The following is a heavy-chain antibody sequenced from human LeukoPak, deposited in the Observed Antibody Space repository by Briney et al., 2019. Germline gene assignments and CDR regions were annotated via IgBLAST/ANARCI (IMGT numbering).Heavy chain of an antibody. CDR2: IYYSGST. V-gene: IGHV4-39*07. CDR1: GGSISSSSYY. Sequence: SETPSLTCTVSGGSISSSSYYWGWIRQPPWKGLEWIGSIYYSGSTYYNPSLKSRVTISVDTSKNQFSLKLSSVTAADTAVYYCASDVSSGWTNFDYWGQGTLVTVSS. CDR3: ASDVSSGWTNFDY. D-gene: IGHD6-19*01. J-gene: IGHJ4*02.